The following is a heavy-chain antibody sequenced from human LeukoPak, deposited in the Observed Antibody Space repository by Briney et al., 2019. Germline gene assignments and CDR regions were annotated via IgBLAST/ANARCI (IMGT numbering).Heavy chain of an antibody. Sequence: ASVKVSCKASGYTFTSYGISWVRQAPGQGLEWMGWISSYNGNTNYAQKLQGRVTMSTDTSTGTAYMELRSLRSDDTAVYYCARDRSSSGWLYFDYWGQGTLVTVSS. CDR3: ARDRSSSGWLYFDY. D-gene: IGHD6-19*01. CDR2: ISSYNGNT. V-gene: IGHV1-18*01. CDR1: GYTFTSYG. J-gene: IGHJ4*02.